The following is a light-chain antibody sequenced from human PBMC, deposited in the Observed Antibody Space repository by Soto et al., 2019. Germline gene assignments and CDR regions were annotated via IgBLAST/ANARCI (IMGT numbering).Light chain of an antibody. CDR3: SSFAGINNLL. V-gene: IGLV2-8*01. CDR1: SSDVGAYDY. J-gene: IGLJ2*01. Sequence: QSVLTQPPSASGSPGQSVTISCTGTSSDVGAYDYVSWYQQHPGKAPKLMIYEVSQRPSGVPDRFSGSKSGNTASLTISGLQAEDEGNYYCSSFAGINNLLFGGVTKVTVL. CDR2: EVS.